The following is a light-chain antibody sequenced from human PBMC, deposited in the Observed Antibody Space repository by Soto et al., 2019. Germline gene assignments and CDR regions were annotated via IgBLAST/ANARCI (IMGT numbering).Light chain of an antibody. V-gene: IGLV1-47*01. Sequence: QSVLTQPPSASGTPGQRVTISCSGSTSNVGDNYVNWYQQLPGTAPNLLIQRDYHRPPGVPDRFSGSNSGTSASLAISGLRSEDEADYYCRAGTDSLRGVVFGGGTKLTVL. CDR1: TSNVGDNY. CDR2: RDY. J-gene: IGLJ3*02. CDR3: RAGTDSLRGVV.